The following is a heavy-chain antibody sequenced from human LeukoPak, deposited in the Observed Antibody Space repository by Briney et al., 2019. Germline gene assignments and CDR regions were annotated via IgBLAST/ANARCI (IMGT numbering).Heavy chain of an antibody. V-gene: IGHV1-2*02. D-gene: IGHD3-10*01. Sequence: ASVKVSCKASGYTFTSYDINWVRQATGQGLEWMGWMNPNSGGTNYAQKFQGRVTMTRDTSISTAYMELSRLRSDDTAVYYCASLRVRGVISYWGQGTLVTVSS. CDR1: GYTFTSYD. CDR2: MNPNSGGT. J-gene: IGHJ4*02. CDR3: ASLRVRGVISY.